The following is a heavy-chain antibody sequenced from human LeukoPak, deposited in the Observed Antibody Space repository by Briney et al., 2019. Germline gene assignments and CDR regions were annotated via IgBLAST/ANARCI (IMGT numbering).Heavy chain of an antibody. J-gene: IGHJ4*02. V-gene: IGHV3-30*04. CDR3: ARDLYGSGCY. Sequence: PGGSLRLSCAASGFTFSSYAVHWVRQAPGKGLEWVAVISYDGSNKYYADSVKGRFTISRDNSKNTLYLQMNSLRAEDTAVYYCARDLYGSGCYWGQGTLVTVSS. CDR2: ISYDGSNK. D-gene: IGHD3-10*01. CDR1: GFTFSSYA.